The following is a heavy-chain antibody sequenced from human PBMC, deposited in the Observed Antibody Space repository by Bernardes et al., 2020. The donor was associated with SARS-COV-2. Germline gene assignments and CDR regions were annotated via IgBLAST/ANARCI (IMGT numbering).Heavy chain of an antibody. CDR3: ARAWDDYGDYYFDY. Sequence: ASVKVSCKASGYTFTGYYMHWVRQAPGQGLEWMGWINPNSGGTNYAQKFQGRVTMTRDTSISTAYMELSRLRSDDTAVYYCARAWDDYGDYYFDYWGQGTLVNVPS. V-gene: IGHV1-2*02. J-gene: IGHJ4*02. D-gene: IGHD4-17*01. CDR1: GYTFTGYY. CDR2: INPNSGGT.